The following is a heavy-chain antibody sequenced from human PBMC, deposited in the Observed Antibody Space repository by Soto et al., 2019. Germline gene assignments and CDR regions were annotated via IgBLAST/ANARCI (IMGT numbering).Heavy chain of an antibody. CDR2: IYSDSNT. J-gene: IGHJ6*02. Sequence: EVQLVETGGDLIQPGGSLRLSCAASGFTVSSDPMTWVRQAPGKGLEWISIIYSDSNTDYADSVKGRFSISRDTSKNILYLQMNSLRAEDTAEYYCARHYSAMGVWGQGTTVTVSS. CDR1: GFTVSSDP. V-gene: IGHV3-53*02. CDR3: ARHYSAMGV.